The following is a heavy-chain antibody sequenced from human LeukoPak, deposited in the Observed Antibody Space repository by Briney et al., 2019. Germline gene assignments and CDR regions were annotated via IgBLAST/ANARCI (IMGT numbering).Heavy chain of an antibody. CDR1: GGSISSSSYY. V-gene: IGHV4-39*07. J-gene: IGHJ4*02. Sequence: SETLSLTCTVSGGSISSSSYYWGWIRQPPWKGLEWIGSIYYSGSTNYNPSLKSRVTISVDTSKNQFSLKLSSVTAADTAVYYCARLHCSGGSCYPYWGQGTLVTVSS. D-gene: IGHD2-15*01. CDR2: IYYSGST. CDR3: ARLHCSGGSCYPY.